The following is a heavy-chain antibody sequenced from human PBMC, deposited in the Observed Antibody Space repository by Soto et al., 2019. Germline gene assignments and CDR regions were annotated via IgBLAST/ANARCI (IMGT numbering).Heavy chain of an antibody. Sequence: GSLRLSCAASGFAFSGYGMHWVRQAPGKGLEWVAFIWFDGSDALYSDSVKGRFSITRDNSKNTLFLQLNSLRGDDTAVYYCAREGYCSGGGCSGGMDVWGQGTTVTVSS. CDR1: GFAFSGYG. CDR2: IWFDGSDA. J-gene: IGHJ6*02. CDR3: AREGYCSGGGCSGGMDV. V-gene: IGHV3-33*01. D-gene: IGHD2-15*01.